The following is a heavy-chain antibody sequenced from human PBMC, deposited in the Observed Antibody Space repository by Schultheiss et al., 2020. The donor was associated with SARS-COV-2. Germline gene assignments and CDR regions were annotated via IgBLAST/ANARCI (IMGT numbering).Heavy chain of an antibody. V-gene: IGHV3-74*01. J-gene: IGHJ4*02. CDR1: GFTFSSYW. CDR2: INSDGSST. Sequence: GGSLRLSCAASGFTFSSYWMHWVRQAPGKGLVWVSRINSDGSSTSYADSVKGRFTISRDNAKNSLYLQMNSLRAEDTAVYYCAKGHSSSWYGGYFDYWGQGTLVTVSS. D-gene: IGHD6-13*01. CDR3: AKGHSSSWYGGYFDY.